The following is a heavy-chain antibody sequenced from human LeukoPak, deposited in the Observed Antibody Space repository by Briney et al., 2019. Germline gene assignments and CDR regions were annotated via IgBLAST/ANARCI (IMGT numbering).Heavy chain of an antibody. CDR1: GGSISSYY. CDR3: ARTYYDFWSGSSMTFDP. D-gene: IGHD3-3*01. CDR2: IYYSGST. V-gene: IGHV4-59*01. J-gene: IGHJ5*02. Sequence: SETLSLTCTVSGGSISSYYWSWIRQPPRKGLEWIGYIYYSGSTNYNPSLKSRVTISVDTSKNQFSLKLSSVTAADTAVYYCARTYYDFWSGSSMTFDPWGQGTLVTVSS.